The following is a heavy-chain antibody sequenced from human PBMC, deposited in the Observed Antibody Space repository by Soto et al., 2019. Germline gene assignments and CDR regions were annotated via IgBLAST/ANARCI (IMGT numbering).Heavy chain of an antibody. Sequence: GGALRLSCPASGFTFGDYPMSWFRQAPGKGLEWVGFIRGKGFGGTTEYAASVKGRFTISREDSKSIAFLQMNGLKTEDTAVYYCTRGRQRPQYYFDCWGQGTLVTVS. V-gene: IGHV3-49*03. CDR3: TRGRQRPQYYFDC. J-gene: IGHJ4*02. CDR1: GFTFGDYP. D-gene: IGHD1-1*01. CDR2: IRGKGFGGTT.